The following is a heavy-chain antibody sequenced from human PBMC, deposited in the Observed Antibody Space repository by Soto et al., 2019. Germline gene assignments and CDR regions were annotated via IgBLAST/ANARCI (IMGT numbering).Heavy chain of an antibody. V-gene: IGHV3-33*01. Sequence: QVQLVESGGGVVQPGRSLRLSCAASGFTFSSYGMHWVRQAPGKGLEWVAVIWYDGSNKYYADSVKCRFTISRDNSKNTLYLQMNSLRAEDTAVYYCARDQGGYSYGYWDYWGQGTLVTVSS. CDR3: ARDQGGYSYGYWDY. CDR1: GFTFSSYG. D-gene: IGHD5-18*01. CDR2: IWYDGSNK. J-gene: IGHJ4*02.